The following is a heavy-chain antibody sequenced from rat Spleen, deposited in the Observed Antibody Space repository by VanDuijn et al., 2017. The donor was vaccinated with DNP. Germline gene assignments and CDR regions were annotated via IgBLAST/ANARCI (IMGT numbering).Heavy chain of an antibody. CDR1: GFSVSNYN. J-gene: IGHJ4*01. D-gene: IGHD1-11*01. CDR2: IIYDGSRT. CDR3: ATFEGRDA. V-gene: IGHV5S10*01. Sequence: EVQLVESGGGLVQPGRSMTLSCAASGFSVSNYNMAWVRQAPKKGLEWVATIIYDGSRTYYRDSVKGRFTMSRDNAKSTLYLEMDSLRSEDTATYYCATFEGRDAWGQGTSVTVSS.